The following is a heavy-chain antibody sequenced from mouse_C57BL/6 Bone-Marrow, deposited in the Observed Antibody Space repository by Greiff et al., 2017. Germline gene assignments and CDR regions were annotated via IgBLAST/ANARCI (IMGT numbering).Heavy chain of an antibody. CDR2: IDPSDSYT. J-gene: IGHJ2*01. CDR1: GYTFTSYW. V-gene: IGHV1-69*01. D-gene: IGHD1-2*01. Sequence: QVQLQQPGAELVMPGASVKLSCKASGYTFTSYWMHWVKQRPGQGLEWIGEIDPSDSYTNYNQKFKGKSTLTVDKSSSTAYMQLSSLTSEDSAVYYCARGKAATLDLYYWGQGTTLTFSS. CDR3: ARGKAATLDLYY.